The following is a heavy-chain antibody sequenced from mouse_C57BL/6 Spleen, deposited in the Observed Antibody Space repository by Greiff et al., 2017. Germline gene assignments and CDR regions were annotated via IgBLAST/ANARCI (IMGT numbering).Heavy chain of an antibody. Sequence: QVTLKVSGPGILQPSQTLSLTCSFSGFSLSTFGMGVGWIRQPSGKGLEWLAHIWWDDDKYYNPALKSRLTISQDTSKNQVFPKIAKVDTADTSTYYCARPITTVVATRNYFDYWGQGTTLTVSS. V-gene: IGHV8-8*01. J-gene: IGHJ2*01. CDR3: ARPITTVVATRNYFDY. CDR1: GFSLSTFGMG. D-gene: IGHD1-1*01. CDR2: IWWDDDK.